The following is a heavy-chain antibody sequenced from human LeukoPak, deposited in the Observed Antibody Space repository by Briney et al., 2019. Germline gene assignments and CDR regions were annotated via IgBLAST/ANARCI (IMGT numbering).Heavy chain of an antibody. CDR2: IIPIFGTA. V-gene: IGHV1-69*05. J-gene: IGHJ5*02. D-gene: IGHD3-10*01. CDR3: ARRITKVRGVIISWFDP. CDR1: GGTFISYA. Sequence: SVKVSCKASGGTFISYAISWVRQAPGQGLEWMGGIIPIFGTANYAQKFQGRVTITTDEYKSTAYMELSSLRSEDTAVYYCARRITKVRGVIISWFDPWGQGTLVTVSS.